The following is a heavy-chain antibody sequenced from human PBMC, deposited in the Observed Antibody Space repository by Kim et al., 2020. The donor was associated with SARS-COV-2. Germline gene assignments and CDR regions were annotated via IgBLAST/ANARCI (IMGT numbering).Heavy chain of an antibody. CDR1: GLSFSDSY. J-gene: IGHJ4*02. Sequence: GGSLRLSCAASGLSFSDSYMNWVRQAPGKGLEWLSFISTRGESIFYADSVEGRFTISRDNAKTSLYLQMNYRRDEDTAVYYCARSGNGYNAFGIWGQGVLVTVSS. V-gene: IGHV3-11*01. CDR3: ARSGNGYNAFGI. CDR2: ISTRGESI. D-gene: IGHD5-12*01.